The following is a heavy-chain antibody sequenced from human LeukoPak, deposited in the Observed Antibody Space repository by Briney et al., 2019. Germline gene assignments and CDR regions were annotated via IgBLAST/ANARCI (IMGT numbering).Heavy chain of an antibody. CDR2: ISSSSSST. Sequence: GSLRLSCVASGFTFSSYTMSWVRQAPGKGLEWVSAISSSSSSTSYADSVKGRFTISRDNAKNSLVLQINSLRAEDTAVYYCAPSCGSDCPGAYWDQGTLVTVSS. V-gene: IGHV3-21*04. J-gene: IGHJ4*02. CDR1: GFTFSSYT. D-gene: IGHD2-21*02. CDR3: APSCGSDCPGAY.